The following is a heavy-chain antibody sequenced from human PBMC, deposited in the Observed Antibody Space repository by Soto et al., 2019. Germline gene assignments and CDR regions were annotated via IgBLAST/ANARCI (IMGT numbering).Heavy chain of an antibody. Sequence: ASVKVSCKASGYTFTGYYMHWVRQAPGQGLEWKGWINPNSGGTNYAQKFQGWVTMTRDTSISTAYMELSRLRSDDTAVYYCARGAIIAVAGNWANWFDPWGQGTLVTVSS. D-gene: IGHD6-19*01. J-gene: IGHJ5*02. CDR3: ARGAIIAVAGNWANWFDP. CDR1: GYTFTGYY. CDR2: INPNSGGT. V-gene: IGHV1-2*04.